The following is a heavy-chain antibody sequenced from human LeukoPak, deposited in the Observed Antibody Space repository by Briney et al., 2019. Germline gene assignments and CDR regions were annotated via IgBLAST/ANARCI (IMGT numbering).Heavy chain of an antibody. CDR1: GFTFTNYA. J-gene: IGHJ4*02. D-gene: IGHD6-13*01. V-gene: IGHV3-23*01. Sequence: PGGSLRLSCAASGFTFTNYAMSWVRQAPGKGLEWISAISGSGGSTYYTDSVKGRFTISRDNSKNTVYLQMSSLRAEDTAVYYCAKQIVAAGTFDSWGQGTLATVSS. CDR2: ISGSGGST. CDR3: AKQIVAAGTFDS.